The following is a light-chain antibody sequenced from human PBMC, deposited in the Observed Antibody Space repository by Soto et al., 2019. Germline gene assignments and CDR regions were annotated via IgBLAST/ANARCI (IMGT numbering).Light chain of an antibody. CDR2: RAS. V-gene: IGKV3-15*01. CDR3: QQYNNWPYT. Sequence: EIVMTQSPATLSVSPGGSATLSCRASQHVSSNFAWYRQKPGQAPTLLIYRASTRATGIPARFSRSGSGTEFTLTISSLQSEEFAVYYCQQYNNWPYTFGQGTKLEIK. J-gene: IGKJ2*01. CDR1: QHVSSN.